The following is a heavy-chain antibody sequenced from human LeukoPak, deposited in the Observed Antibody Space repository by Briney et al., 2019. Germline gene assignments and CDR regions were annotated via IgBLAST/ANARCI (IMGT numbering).Heavy chain of an antibody. CDR2: ISSSSSYI. D-gene: IGHD6-13*01. CDR1: GFTFSSYS. CDR3: ARDPANSSSWPLDY. J-gene: IGHJ4*02. V-gene: IGHV3-21*01. Sequence: GGSLRLSCAASGFTFSSYSMNWVRQAPGKGLEWVSSISSSSSYIYYADSVKGRFTISRDNAKNSLYLQMNSLRAEDTAVCYCARDPANSSSWPLDYWGQGTLVTVSS.